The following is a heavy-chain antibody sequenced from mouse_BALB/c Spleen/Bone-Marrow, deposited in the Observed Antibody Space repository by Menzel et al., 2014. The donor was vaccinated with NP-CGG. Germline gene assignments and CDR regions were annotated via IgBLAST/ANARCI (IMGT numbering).Heavy chain of an antibody. D-gene: IGHD2-4*01. CDR2: IRNKANGYTT. Sequence: EVKLMESGGGLVQPGGSLRLSCATSGFTFTDYYMSWVRQPPGKALECLGFIRNKANGYTTDYSASVKGRFTISRDNSQSILYLQMNTLRAEDSATYYGARDAICYDYDRSFAYWGQGTLVTVSA. CDR1: GFTFTDYY. V-gene: IGHV7-3*02. J-gene: IGHJ3*01. CDR3: ARDAICYDYDRSFAY.